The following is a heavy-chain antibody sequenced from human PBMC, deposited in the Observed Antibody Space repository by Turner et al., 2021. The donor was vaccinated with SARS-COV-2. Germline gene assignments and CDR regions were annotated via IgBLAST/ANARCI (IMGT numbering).Heavy chain of an antibody. J-gene: IGHJ5*02. CDR1: GYTLIELS. Sequence: QVQLVQSGAEVKKPGASVKVSCKVSGYTLIELSMHWVRQAPGKGLEWMGGLDPEDGETIYAQKFQGRVTMTEDTSTDTAYMELSSLRSEDTAVYYCATAPPYCTNGVCPNWFDPWGQGTLVTVSS. CDR3: ATAPPYCTNGVCPNWFDP. CDR2: LDPEDGET. V-gene: IGHV1-24*01. D-gene: IGHD2-8*01.